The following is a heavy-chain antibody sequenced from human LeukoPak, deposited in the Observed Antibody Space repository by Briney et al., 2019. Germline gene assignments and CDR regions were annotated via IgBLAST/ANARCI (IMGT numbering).Heavy chain of an antibody. D-gene: IGHD1-26*01. V-gene: IGHV4-59*01. J-gene: IGHJ6*02. CDR2: IYYSGST. CDR1: GGSISSYY. Sequence: SETLSLTWTVSGGSISSYYWSWIRQPPVKGLEWIGYIYYSGSTNYNPSLKSRVTISVDTSKNQFSLKLSSVTAADTAVYYCASVYSGSYRVGYYGMDVWGQGTTVTVSS. CDR3: ASVYSGSYRVGYYGMDV.